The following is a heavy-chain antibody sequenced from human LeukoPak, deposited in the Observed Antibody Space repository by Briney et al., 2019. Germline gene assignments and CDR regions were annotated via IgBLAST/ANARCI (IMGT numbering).Heavy chain of an antibody. Sequence: SETLSLTCTVSGYSISNGYYWGWIRQPPGKGLEWIGNIYHSGSTYYNPSLKSRVTISVDTSKNQFSLKLSSVTAADTAVYYCARARHCYYDSSGYVNWGQGTLVTVSS. V-gene: IGHV4-38-2*02. CDR1: GYSISNGYY. J-gene: IGHJ4*02. CDR3: ARARHCYYDSSGYVN. CDR2: IYHSGST. D-gene: IGHD3-22*01.